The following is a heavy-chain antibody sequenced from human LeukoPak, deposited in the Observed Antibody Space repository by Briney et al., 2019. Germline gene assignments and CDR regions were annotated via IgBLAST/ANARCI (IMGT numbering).Heavy chain of an antibody. Sequence: SETLSLTCTVSGGSISSSSYYWGWIRQPPGKGLEWIGEINHSGSTNSNPSLKSRVTVSVDTSKNLFSLKLSSVTAADTAVYYCARRLLGYCSGGSCYSGYFQHWGQGTLVTVSS. D-gene: IGHD2-15*01. V-gene: IGHV4-39*07. CDR3: ARRLLGYCSGGSCYSGYFQH. J-gene: IGHJ1*01. CDR1: GGSISSSSYY. CDR2: INHSGST.